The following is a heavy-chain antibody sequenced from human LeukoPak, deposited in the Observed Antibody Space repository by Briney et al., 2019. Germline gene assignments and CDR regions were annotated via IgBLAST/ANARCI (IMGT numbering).Heavy chain of an antibody. J-gene: IGHJ4*02. CDR2: IYSGGST. Sequence: GGSLRLSCAASGFTVSSNYMSWVRQAPGKGLEWVSVIYSGGSTYYADSVKGRFTISRDNSKNTLYLQMNSLRAEDTAVYYCARARWSSSWYDYWGQGTLVTVSS. D-gene: IGHD6-13*01. V-gene: IGHV3-53*01. CDR1: GFTVSSNY. CDR3: ARARWSSSWYDY.